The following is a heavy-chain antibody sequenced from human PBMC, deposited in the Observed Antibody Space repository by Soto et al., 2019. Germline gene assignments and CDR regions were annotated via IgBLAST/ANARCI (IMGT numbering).Heavy chain of an antibody. J-gene: IGHJ5*02. CDR1: GYTFTSYG. CDR2: SSAYNGNT. CDR3: ARVSSGFDNWCDP. Sequence: QVQLVQSGAEVKKPGASVKVSCKASGYTFTSYGISWVRQAPGQGLEWMGWSSAYNGNTNYAQKLQGRVTMTTATSTNTAYMELRSLRSVDTAVYDCARVSSGFDNWCDPGGKGTLVTVAS. V-gene: IGHV1-18*01. D-gene: IGHD6-25*01.